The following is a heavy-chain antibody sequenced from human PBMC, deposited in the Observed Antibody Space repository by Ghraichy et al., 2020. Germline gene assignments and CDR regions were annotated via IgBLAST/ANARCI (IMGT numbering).Heavy chain of an antibody. V-gene: IGHV3-23*01. Sequence: GGSLRLSCAASGFTFSSYAMSWVRQAPGKGLEWVSAISGSGGSTYYADSVKGRFTISRDNSKNTLYLQMNSLRAEDTAVYYCAKDSASVYYYGSGSYYDYWGQGTLVTVSS. J-gene: IGHJ4*02. CDR1: GFTFSSYA. CDR3: AKDSASVYYYGSGSYYDY. CDR2: ISGSGGST. D-gene: IGHD3-10*01.